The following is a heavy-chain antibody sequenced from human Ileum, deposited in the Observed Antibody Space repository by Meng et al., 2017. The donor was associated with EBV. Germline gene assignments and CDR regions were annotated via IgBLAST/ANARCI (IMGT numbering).Heavy chain of an antibody. V-gene: IGHV4-39*07. CDR2: IYRSGSS. Sequence: QLRLWRSCPELAYPSETLACTFTVSGVSISNIALNWIWLSRSPGNGLEWIASIYRSGSSYFDPSVKSRVSLSLDTSKNQFSLKLSSVTAADTALYYCARDPAYPRGLFDSWGQGILVTVSS. J-gene: IGHJ4*02. CDR1: GVSISNIALN. D-gene: IGHD3-10*01. CDR3: ARDPAYPRGLFDS.